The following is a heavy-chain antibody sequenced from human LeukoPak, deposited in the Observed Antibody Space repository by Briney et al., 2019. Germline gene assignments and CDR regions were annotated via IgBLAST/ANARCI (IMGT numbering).Heavy chain of an antibody. CDR1: GCSISSGGYY. CDR3: ASKRGKYSSFGD. Sequence: SETLSLTCTVSGCSISSGGYYWSWIRQHPGKGLELIGYIYYSGSTYYNPSLKSRVTISVDTSKNQFSLKLSSVTAADTAVYYCASKRGKYSSFGDWGQGTLVTVSS. J-gene: IGHJ4*02. V-gene: IGHV4-31*03. D-gene: IGHD6-6*01. CDR2: IYYSGST.